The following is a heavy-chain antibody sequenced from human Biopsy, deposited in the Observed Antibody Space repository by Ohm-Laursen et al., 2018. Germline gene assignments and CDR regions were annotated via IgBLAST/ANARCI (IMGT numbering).Heavy chain of an antibody. CDR2: ISRSSSTI. D-gene: IGHD5/OR15-5a*01. Sequence: LSLTCTVSGGSISSNYYYWGWIRQPPGKGLEWISYISRSSSTIYYADSVKGRFTISRDNGKNSMFLQMSSLTAEDTAVYFCARGVYDTTEFFFGLDVWGQGTTVTVSS. CDR1: GGSISSNYYY. CDR3: ARGVYDTTEFFFGLDV. J-gene: IGHJ6*02. V-gene: IGHV3-11*04.